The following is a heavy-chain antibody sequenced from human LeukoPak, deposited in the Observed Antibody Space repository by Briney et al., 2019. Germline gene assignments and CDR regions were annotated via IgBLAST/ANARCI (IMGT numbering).Heavy chain of an antibody. D-gene: IGHD3-10*01. V-gene: IGHV3-30*18. J-gene: IGHJ4*02. CDR3: AKPSAISWFGESPFDY. CDR1: GFTFSSYG. CDR2: ISYDGSNK. Sequence: GRSLRLSCAASGFTFSSYGMHWVRQAPGKGLEWVAVISYDGSNKYYADSVKGRFTISRDSSKNTLYLQMNSLRAEDTAVYYCAKPSAISWFGESPFDYWGREPWSPSPQ.